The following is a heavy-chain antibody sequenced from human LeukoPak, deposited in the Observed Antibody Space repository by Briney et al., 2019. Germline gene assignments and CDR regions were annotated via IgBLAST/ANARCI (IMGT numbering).Heavy chain of an antibody. CDR2: INPNSGGT. J-gene: IGHJ4*02. D-gene: IGHD3-22*01. V-gene: IGHV1-2*02. CDR1: GYTFTGYY. Sequence: ASVKVSCKASGYTFTGYYMHWVRQAPGQGLEWMGWINPNSGGTNYAQKFQGRVTMTRDTSISTAYMELSSLRSEDMAVYYCARESSSGYSHWYDYWGQGTLVTVSS. CDR3: ARESSSGYSHWYDY.